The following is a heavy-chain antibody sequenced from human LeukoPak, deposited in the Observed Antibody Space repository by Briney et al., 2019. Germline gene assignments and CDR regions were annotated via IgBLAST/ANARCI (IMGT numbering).Heavy chain of an antibody. J-gene: IGHJ5*02. D-gene: IGHD1-14*01. V-gene: IGHV3-74*01. CDR2: INSEGSTT. CDR1: VFILRMYC. CDR3: ASGPTGFA. Sequence: PGRSQRLPRGCWVFILRMYCMHWVRRASGKGLVWVSRINSEGSTTIYADSVKGRFTISRDNAKKTLYLQMSSLRAEDTAVYFCASGPTGFAWGQGTLVTVSS.